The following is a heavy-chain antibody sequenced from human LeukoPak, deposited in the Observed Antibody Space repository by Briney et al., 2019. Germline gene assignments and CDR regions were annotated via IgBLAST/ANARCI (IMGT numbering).Heavy chain of an antibody. V-gene: IGHV3-74*01. D-gene: IGHD2/OR15-2a*01. Sequence: PGGSLRLSCAASGFTFSNYWMSWVRQAPGKGLMWVSHINTDGSDTIYADSVKGRFTISRDNAKNTLYLQMNSLRAEDTAVYYCARGEYGYYFDYWGQGTLVTVSS. CDR2: INTDGSDT. CDR1: GFTFSNYW. J-gene: IGHJ4*02. CDR3: ARGEYGYYFDY.